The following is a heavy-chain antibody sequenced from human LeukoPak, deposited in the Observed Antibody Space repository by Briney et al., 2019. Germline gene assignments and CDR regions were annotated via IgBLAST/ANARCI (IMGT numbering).Heavy chain of an antibody. CDR1: GFTFSSYG. CDR3: ARAPYYYGSGELDY. CDR2: ISGSGGST. V-gene: IGHV3-23*01. D-gene: IGHD3-10*01. J-gene: IGHJ4*02. Sequence: GGSLRLSCAASGFTFSSYGMSWVRQAPGKGLEWVSAISGSGGSTYYADSVKGRFTISRDNAKNSLYLQMNSLRAEDTAVYYCARAPYYYGSGELDYWGQGTLVTVSS.